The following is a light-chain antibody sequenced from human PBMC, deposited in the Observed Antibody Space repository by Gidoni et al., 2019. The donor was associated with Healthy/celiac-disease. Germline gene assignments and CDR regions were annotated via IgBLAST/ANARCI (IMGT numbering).Light chain of an antibody. J-gene: IGKJ2*04. Sequence: DIQMTQSPSSLSASVGDRVTITCQASQDISNYLNWYQQKPGKAPKLLIYDASNLETGVPSRFSGSGSGTDFTVTISSLQPEDIATYYCQQYDNVPRSFGQXTKLEIK. CDR1: QDISNY. CDR2: DAS. V-gene: IGKV1-33*01. CDR3: QQYDNVPRS.